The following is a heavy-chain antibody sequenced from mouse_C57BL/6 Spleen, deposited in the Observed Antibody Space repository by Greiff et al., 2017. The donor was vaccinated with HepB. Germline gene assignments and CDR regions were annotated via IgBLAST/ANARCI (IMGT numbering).Heavy chain of an antibody. Sequence: QVQLQQSGAELARPGASVKLSCKASGYTFTSYGISWVKQRTGQGLEWIGEIYPRSGNTYYNEKFKGKATLTADKSSSTAYMELRSLTSEDSAVYFCASFYYDYDGYFDVWGTGTTVTGSS. J-gene: IGHJ1*03. D-gene: IGHD2-4*01. CDR1: GYTFTSYG. V-gene: IGHV1-81*01. CDR3: ASFYYDYDGYFDV. CDR2: IYPRSGNT.